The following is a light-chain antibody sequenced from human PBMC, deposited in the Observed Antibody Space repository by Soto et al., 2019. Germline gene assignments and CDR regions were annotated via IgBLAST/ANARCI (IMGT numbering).Light chain of an antibody. CDR1: QIISNN. V-gene: IGKV3-15*01. CDR3: QQDNDWPRT. J-gene: IGKJ3*01. CDR2: AAS. Sequence: EIVMTQSPVTLSVSPGERATLSCRASQIISNNLAWFQQKPGQAPRLLIYAASTRAAGIPARFSGSGSGTEFTLTIGSLQSEDYAVYYCQQDNDWPRTFGPGTTVDLK.